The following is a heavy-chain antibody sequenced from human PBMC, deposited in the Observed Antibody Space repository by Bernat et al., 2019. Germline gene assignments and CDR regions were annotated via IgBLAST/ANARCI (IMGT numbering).Heavy chain of an antibody. CDR2: IIPIFGTA. CDR1: GGTFSSYA. V-gene: IGHV1-69*01. J-gene: IGHJ6*03. Sequence: QVQLVQSGAEVKKPGSSVKVSCKASGGTFSSYAISWVRQAPGQGLEWMGGIIPIFGTANYAQKFQGRVTITADESTSTAYMELSSLRSEDTAVYYCAREHPQYYDILPGYSRRYYYYYMDVWGKGTTVTVSS. D-gene: IGHD3-9*01. CDR3: AREHPQYYDILPGYSRRYYYYYMDV.